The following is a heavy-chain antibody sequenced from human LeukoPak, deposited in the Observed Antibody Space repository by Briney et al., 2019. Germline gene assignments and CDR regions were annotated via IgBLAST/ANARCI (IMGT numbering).Heavy chain of an antibody. CDR2: IIPIFGTA. CDR3: ARGYRGGDCYAFDI. D-gene: IGHD2-21*02. J-gene: IGHJ3*02. V-gene: IGHV1-69*13. CDR1: GGTFSSYA. Sequence: SVKVSCKASGGTFSSYAISWVRQAPGQGLEWMGGIIPIFGTANYAQKFQGRVTITADDSTSTAYMELSSLRSEDTAVYYCARGYRGGDCYAFDIWGQGTMVTVSS.